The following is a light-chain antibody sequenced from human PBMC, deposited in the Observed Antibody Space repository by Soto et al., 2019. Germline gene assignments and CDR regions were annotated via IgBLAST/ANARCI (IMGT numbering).Light chain of an antibody. J-gene: IGKJ4*02. Sequence: DIQMTQSPSPLSASVGDRVTITCRASPSISSLLAWYQQKPGKAPKLLIYKASTLESGVPSRFSGSGSGTEFTLTITSLQPDDFATYYCQHYNSYSPFGGGTKVEIK. CDR1: PSISSL. CDR2: KAS. V-gene: IGKV1-5*03. CDR3: QHYNSYSP.